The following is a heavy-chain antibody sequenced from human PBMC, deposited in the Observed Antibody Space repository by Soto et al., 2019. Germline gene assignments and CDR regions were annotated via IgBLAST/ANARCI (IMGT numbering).Heavy chain of an antibody. D-gene: IGHD6-19*01. CDR3: ARERVAVAGTLGYGMDV. J-gene: IGHJ6*02. V-gene: IGHV6-1*01. CDR1: GDSGSSNSAA. Sequence: SQTLSLTCVISGDSGSSNSAAWNWIRQSPSRGLEWLGRTYYRSKWYNDYAVSVKSRITINPDTSKNQFSLQLNSVTPEDTAVYYCARERVAVAGTLGYGMDVWGQGTTVTV. CDR2: TYYRSKWYN.